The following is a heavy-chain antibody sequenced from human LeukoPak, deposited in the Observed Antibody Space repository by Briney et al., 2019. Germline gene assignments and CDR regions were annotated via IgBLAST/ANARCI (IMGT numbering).Heavy chain of an antibody. V-gene: IGHV4-59*01. Sequence: SETLSLTCTVSGDSIINYYWSWIRQPPGKGLEWIGYISYSGSSNYNPSLNSRVTIIVDRSMNQFSLKLKSVTAADTALYFCARELGNRCSTAWCHYFDSWSQGTLVTVSS. CDR2: ISYSGSS. D-gene: IGHD6-19*01. CDR1: GDSIINYY. CDR3: ARELGNRCSTAWCHYFDS. J-gene: IGHJ4*02.